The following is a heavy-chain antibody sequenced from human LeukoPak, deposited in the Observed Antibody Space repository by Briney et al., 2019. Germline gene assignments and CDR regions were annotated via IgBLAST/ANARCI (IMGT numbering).Heavy chain of an antibody. Sequence: ASVKVSCKASGYTFINYAISWVRQAPGQGLEWMGWIGTYNGNTKYAQEFQGRVTMTTDTSTSTGYMELRNLGSDDTAVYFCVREWDHTRMTFDIWGQGTMVTVSS. CDR2: IGTYNGNT. CDR1: GYTFINYA. V-gene: IGHV1-18*01. CDR3: VREWDHTRMTFDI. D-gene: IGHD1-26*01. J-gene: IGHJ3*02.